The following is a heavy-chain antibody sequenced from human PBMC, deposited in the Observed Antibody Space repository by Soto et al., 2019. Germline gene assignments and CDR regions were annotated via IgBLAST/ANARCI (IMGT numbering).Heavy chain of an antibody. V-gene: IGHV3-23*01. CDR2: ISGSGDNT. CDR3: AKAFGGVVVVITHDY. D-gene: IGHD3-22*01. J-gene: IGHJ4*02. Sequence: GGSLRLSCAASRFTFSSYAMSWVRQAPGKGLEWVSGISGSGDNTYYADSVKGRFSISRDNSKNTLYLQMNSLRAEDTAIYYCAKAFGGVVVVITHDYWGQGTLVTVSS. CDR1: RFTFSSYA.